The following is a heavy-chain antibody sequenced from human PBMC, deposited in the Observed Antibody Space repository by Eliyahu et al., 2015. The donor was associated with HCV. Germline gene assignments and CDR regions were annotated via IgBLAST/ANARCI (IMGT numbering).Heavy chain of an antibody. V-gene: IGHV4-59*01. D-gene: IGHD6-19*01. CDR2: IHYSGST. CDR3: ASGGGGIAVAGTGGWFDP. J-gene: IGHJ5*02. CDR1: GGXIPTYY. Sequence: QVQLQESGPGLVKPSETLSLTCTVSGGXIPTYYWSWIRQPPGKGLEWIGYIHYSGSTNYNPSLKSRITISVDTSKNQFSLNLTSVTAADTAMYYCASGGGGIAVAGTGGWFDPWGQGTLVTVSS.